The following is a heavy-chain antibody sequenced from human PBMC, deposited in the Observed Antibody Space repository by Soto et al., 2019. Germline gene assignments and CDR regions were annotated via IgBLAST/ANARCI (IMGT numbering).Heavy chain of an antibody. CDR3: ARGLDQPPVGLYFDT. CDR1: GGTFNSYL. Sequence: QVQLVQSGAEVKNPGSSVKVSCKTSGGTFNSYLIYWVRQAPGQGRAWLGGIIPAFGTAKYAQKFQGRVTITADKSTTTAYMELRTLTSEDTAVDYCARGLDQPPVGLYFDTWGQGTLVTVSS. J-gene: IGHJ4*02. V-gene: IGHV1-69*06. CDR2: IIPAFGTA. D-gene: IGHD2-2*01.